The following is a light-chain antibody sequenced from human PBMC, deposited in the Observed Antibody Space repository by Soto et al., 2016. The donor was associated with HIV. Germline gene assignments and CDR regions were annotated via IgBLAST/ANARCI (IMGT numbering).Light chain of an antibody. Sequence: AIRMTQSPSSLSASTGDRVTITCRASEGISSYLAWYQQKPGKAPQLLIYDASTLKSGVPSRFSGSGSGTDLTLTIRGPQSEDFATYYCQQTYSTPITFGQGTRVEIK. CDR1: EGISSY. CDR3: QQTYSTPIT. J-gene: IGKJ5*01. V-gene: IGKV1-8*01. CDR2: DAS.